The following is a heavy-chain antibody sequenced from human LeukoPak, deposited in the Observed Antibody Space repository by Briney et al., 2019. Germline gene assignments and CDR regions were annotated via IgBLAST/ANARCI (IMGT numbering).Heavy chain of an antibody. V-gene: IGHV4-4*07. Sequence: PPETLSLTCTVSGGSISSYYWSWIRQPAGKGLEWIGRIYTSGSTNYNPSLKSRVTMSVDTSKNQFSLKLSSVTAADTAVYYCARHIYDSSGYSGVEFDYWGQGTLVTVSS. CDR3: ARHIYDSSGYSGVEFDY. D-gene: IGHD3-22*01. CDR1: GGSISSYY. CDR2: IYTSGST. J-gene: IGHJ4*02.